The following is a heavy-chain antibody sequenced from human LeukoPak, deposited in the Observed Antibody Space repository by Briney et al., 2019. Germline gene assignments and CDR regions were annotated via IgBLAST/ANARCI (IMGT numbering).Heavy chain of an antibody. CDR2: ISGSGGTT. D-gene: IGHD6-13*01. CDR3: AKKGLYSVNNWFDP. Sequence: PGGSLRLSCAASGFTFSSYAMSWVRQAPGKGLEWVSEISGSGGTTYYADSVKGRFTISRDNSKNTLYLQMNSLRAEVTAVYYCAKKGLYSVNNWFDPWGQGTLVTVSS. CDR1: GFTFSSYA. V-gene: IGHV3-23*01. J-gene: IGHJ5*02.